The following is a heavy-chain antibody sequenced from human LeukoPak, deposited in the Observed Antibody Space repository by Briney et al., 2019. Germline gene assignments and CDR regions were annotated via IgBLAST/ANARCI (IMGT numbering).Heavy chain of an antibody. V-gene: IGHV3-53*01. D-gene: IGHD4-17*01. CDR1: GFTFSNYA. Sequence: PGGSLRLSCAASGFTFSNYAMSWVRQAPGKGLEWVSVIYSGGSTYYADSVKGRFTISRDNSKNTLYLQMNSLRAEDTAVYYCARMTTVPYYFDYWGQGTLVTVSS. CDR3: ARMTTVPYYFDY. CDR2: IYSGGST. J-gene: IGHJ4*02.